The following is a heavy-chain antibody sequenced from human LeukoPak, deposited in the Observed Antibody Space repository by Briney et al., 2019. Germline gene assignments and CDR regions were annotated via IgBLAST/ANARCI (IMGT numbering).Heavy chain of an antibody. J-gene: IGHJ6*02. Sequence: GGSLRLSCAASGFTFNIRWMHWVRQAPGKGLVGVSRINSDGSSTNYADSVKGRFTISGDNAKNMVYLQMNSLRAEDTAVYYCTPDRSYAMEVWGQGATVAVA. CDR2: INSDGSST. CDR1: GFTFNIRW. V-gene: IGHV3-74*01. CDR3: TPDRSYAMEV.